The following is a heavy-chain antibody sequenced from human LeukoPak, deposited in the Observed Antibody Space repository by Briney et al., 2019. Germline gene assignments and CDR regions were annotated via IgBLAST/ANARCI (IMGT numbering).Heavy chain of an antibody. J-gene: IGHJ5*02. CDR1: GFTFSSYA. CDR3: AKDYYDSSGPRWFDP. CDR2: ISGSGGST. Sequence: GGSLRLSCAASGFTFSSYAMSWVRQAPGKGLEWVSAISGSGGSTYYADSVKGRSTISRDNSKNTLYLQMNSLRAEDTAVYYCAKDYYDSSGPRWFDPWGQGTLVTVSS. D-gene: IGHD3-22*01. V-gene: IGHV3-23*01.